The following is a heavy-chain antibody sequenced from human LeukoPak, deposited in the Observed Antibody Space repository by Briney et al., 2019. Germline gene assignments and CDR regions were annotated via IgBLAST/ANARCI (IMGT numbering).Heavy chain of an antibody. CDR3: ARGLRGLWFGELFVWFDP. CDR1: GGSFSGYY. J-gene: IGHJ5*02. D-gene: IGHD3-10*01. CDR2: INHSGST. Sequence: SETLSLTCAVYGGSFSGYYWSWIRQPPGKGLEGIGEINHSGSTNYNPSLKSRGTISVDKCKNKSSLKLRCVRAADTAVYYCARGLRGLWFGELFVWFDPCGQGTLVTVSS. V-gene: IGHV4-34*01.